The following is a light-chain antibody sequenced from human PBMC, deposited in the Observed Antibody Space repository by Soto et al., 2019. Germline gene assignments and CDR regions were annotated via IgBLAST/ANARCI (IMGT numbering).Light chain of an antibody. J-gene: IGKJ1*01. CDR1: QSVSSSY. Sequence: EIVLKQSPGTLSLSPGERATLPCRASQSVSSSYLAWYQQKPGQAPRLLIYGASTRATGIPARFSGSVSGTEFTLAISSLQSEDFAVYYCQHYDNWPRTFGQGTKVDIK. CDR3: QHYDNWPRT. V-gene: IGKV3-15*01. CDR2: GAS.